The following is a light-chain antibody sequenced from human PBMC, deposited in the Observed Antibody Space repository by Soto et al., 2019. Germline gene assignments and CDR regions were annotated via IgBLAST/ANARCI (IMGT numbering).Light chain of an antibody. J-gene: IGKJ3*01. V-gene: IGKV1-5*03. CDR3: QRYDPYSGT. Sequence: DIQMTQSPSTLSASVGDRVTITCRASQSIDTWLAWYQQKPGKAPKLLIYRASSLESGVPSRFSGSGSGTEYTLTISSLQPHSFSTNYCQRYDPYSGTFGPGTKVDIK. CDR2: RAS. CDR1: QSIDTW.